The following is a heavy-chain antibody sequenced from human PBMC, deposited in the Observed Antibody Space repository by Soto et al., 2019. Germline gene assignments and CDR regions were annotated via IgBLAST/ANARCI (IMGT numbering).Heavy chain of an antibody. D-gene: IGHD3-22*01. J-gene: IGHJ4*02. Sequence: SETLSLTCTVAGASIRRYDWSWIRQSPGKGLEWIGYLYNTGSTIYNPSLKSRVTISVDTSKNQFSLKMNSVTAADTAVYYCVRGHYYDSSGQGGYWGQGTPVTVSS. CDR2: LYNTGST. V-gene: IGHV4-59*01. CDR1: GASIRRYD. CDR3: VRGHYYDSSGQGGY.